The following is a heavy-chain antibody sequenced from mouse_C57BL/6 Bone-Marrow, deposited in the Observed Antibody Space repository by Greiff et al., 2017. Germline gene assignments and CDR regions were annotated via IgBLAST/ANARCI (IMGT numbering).Heavy chain of an antibody. Sequence: VQLKESGPGLVAPSQCLSITCTVSGFSLTSYGVDWVRQPPGKGLEWLGVIWGGGSTNYNSALMSRLSICEDNSNSQVFLKMNSLQTDDTAMYYGAKRIPLGAMDYWGQGTSVTVSS. V-gene: IGHV2-9*01. CDR1: GFSLTSYG. D-gene: IGHD6-1*01. J-gene: IGHJ4*01. CDR2: IWGGGST. CDR3: AKRIPLGAMDY.